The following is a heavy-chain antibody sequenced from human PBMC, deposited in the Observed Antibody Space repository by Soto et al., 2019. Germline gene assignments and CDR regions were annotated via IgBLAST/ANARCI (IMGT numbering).Heavy chain of an antibody. D-gene: IGHD3-22*01. J-gene: IGHJ4*02. V-gene: IGHV4-31*03. CDR1: GGSISSGGYY. Sequence: PSETLSLTCTVSGGSISSGGYYWSWIRQHPXKGLEWIGYIYYSGSTYYNPSLKSRVTISVDTSKNQFSLKLSSVTAADTAVYYCARDRRYYDSSGYSSFDYWGQGTLVTVSS. CDR2: IYYSGST. CDR3: ARDRRYYDSSGYSSFDY.